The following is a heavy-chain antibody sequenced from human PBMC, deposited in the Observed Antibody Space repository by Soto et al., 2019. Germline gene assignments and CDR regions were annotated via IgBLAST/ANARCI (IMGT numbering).Heavy chain of an antibody. CDR2: VSADGGTT. D-gene: IGHD6-25*01. V-gene: IGHV3-23*01. Sequence: EVQLLESGGNLVQPGGSLRLSCAASGFNFNDYAMTWVRQAPGKGLEWVSSVSADGGTTYHADSVQGRFTISRDNSRNPLYLQKGNLRAGDTALIFWSEAKPNKAARVDPLGQGTLVTVSS. J-gene: IGHJ5*02. CDR3: SEAKPNKAARVDP. CDR1: GFNFNDYA.